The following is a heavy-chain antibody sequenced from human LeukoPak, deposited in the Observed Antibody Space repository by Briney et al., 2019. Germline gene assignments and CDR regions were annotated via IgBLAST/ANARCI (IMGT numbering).Heavy chain of an antibody. J-gene: IGHJ6*02. D-gene: IGHD3-10*01. CDR3: ARRGVLWFGGGTEGDYYGMDV. CDR1: GFTFSSYW. CDR2: IKQDGSEK. Sequence: GGSLRLSCAASGFTFSSYWMSWVRQAPGKGLEWVANIKQDGSEKYYVDSVKGRFTISRDNAKNSLYLQMNSLRAEDTAVYYCARRGVLWFGGGTEGDYYGMDVWGQGTTVTVSS. V-gene: IGHV3-7*01.